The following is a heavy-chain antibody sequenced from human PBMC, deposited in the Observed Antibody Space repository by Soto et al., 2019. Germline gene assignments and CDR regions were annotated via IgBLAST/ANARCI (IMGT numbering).Heavy chain of an antibody. CDR1: GFTFSSYG. Sequence: GGSLRLSCAASGFTFSSYGMHWVRQAPGKGLEWVAVISYDGSNKYYADSVKGRFTISRDNSKNTLYLQMNSLRAEDTAVYYCAKGNLLAVGATGPAFYYYGMGVWGQGTTVTVSS. J-gene: IGHJ6*02. V-gene: IGHV3-30*18. CDR3: AKGNLLAVGATGPAFYYYGMGV. CDR2: ISYDGSNK. D-gene: IGHD1-26*01.